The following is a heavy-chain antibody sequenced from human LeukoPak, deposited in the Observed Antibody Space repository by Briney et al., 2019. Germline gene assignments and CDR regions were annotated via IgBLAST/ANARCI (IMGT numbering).Heavy chain of an antibody. CDR3: ATGIAVAGTYPFDY. V-gene: IGHV1-24*01. J-gene: IGHJ4*02. D-gene: IGHD6-19*01. Sequence: GASVKVSCKVSGYTLTESSMHCVRQAPGKWLEWMGGFDPEDGETIYAQKFQGRVTMTEDTSTDTAYMELSSLRSEDTAAYYCATGIAVAGTYPFDYWGQGTLVTVSS. CDR2: FDPEDGET. CDR1: GYTLTESS.